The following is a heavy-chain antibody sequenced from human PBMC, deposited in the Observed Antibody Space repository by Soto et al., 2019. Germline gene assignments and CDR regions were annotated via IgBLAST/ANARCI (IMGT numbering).Heavy chain of an antibody. Sequence: SVKVSCKASGGTFSSYAISWVRQAPGQGLEWMGGIIPIFGTANYAQKFQGRVTITADESTSTAYMELSSLRSEDTAVYYCAREDSSSSPAFYYGMDVWGQGTTVTVSS. J-gene: IGHJ6*02. V-gene: IGHV1-69*13. CDR2: IIPIFGTA. CDR1: GGTFSSYA. D-gene: IGHD6-6*01. CDR3: AREDSSSSPAFYYGMDV.